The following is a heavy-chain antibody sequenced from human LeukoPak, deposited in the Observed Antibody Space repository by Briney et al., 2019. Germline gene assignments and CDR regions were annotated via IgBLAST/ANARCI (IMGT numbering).Heavy chain of an antibody. CDR3: ARGAFGVYAFDI. Sequence: GGSLRLSCEASGFTFSTYWMDWVRQAPGKGLVWVSRITPDGTSTTYADSVKGRFTISRDNAKNTLYVQMNSLRAEDTAVYYCARGAFGVYAFDIWGQGTMVTVSS. CDR2: ITPDGTST. CDR1: GFTFSTYW. V-gene: IGHV3-74*01. J-gene: IGHJ3*02. D-gene: IGHD3-3*01.